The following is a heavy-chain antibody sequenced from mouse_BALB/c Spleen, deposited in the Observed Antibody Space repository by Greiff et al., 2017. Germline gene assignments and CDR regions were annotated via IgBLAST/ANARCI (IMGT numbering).Heavy chain of an antibody. V-gene: IGHV3-6*02. Sequence: VQLKESGPGLVKPSQSLSLTCSVTGYSITSGYYWNWIRQFPGNKLEWMGYISYDGSNNYNPSLKNRISITRDTSKNQFFLKLNSVTTEDTATYYCASGGLLRFYYAMDYWGQGTSVTVSS. CDR2: ISYDGSN. CDR1: GYSITSGYY. D-gene: IGHD1-1*01. CDR3: ASGGLLRFYYAMDY. J-gene: IGHJ4*01.